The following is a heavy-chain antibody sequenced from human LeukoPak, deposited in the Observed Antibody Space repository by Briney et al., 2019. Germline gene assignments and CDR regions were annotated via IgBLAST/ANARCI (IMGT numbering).Heavy chain of an antibody. Sequence: GGSLRLSCAASGFTFSSYEMNWVRQAPGKGLEWVSYISSSGSTIFYADSVKGRFTISRDNAKNSLYLQMNSLRAEDTAMYYCVRVNTYYYDSSPSWGQGTLVTVSS. V-gene: IGHV3-48*03. J-gene: IGHJ4*02. D-gene: IGHD3-22*01. CDR3: VRVNTYYYDSSPS. CDR2: ISSSGSTI. CDR1: GFTFSSYE.